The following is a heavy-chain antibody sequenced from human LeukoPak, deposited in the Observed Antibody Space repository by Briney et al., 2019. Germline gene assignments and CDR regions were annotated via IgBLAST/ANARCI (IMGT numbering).Heavy chain of an antibody. D-gene: IGHD3-22*01. J-gene: IGHJ3*02. CDR1: GGSNSSYY. V-gene: IGHV4-59*01. CDR3: ARAGYYYDSSGYYYKVSKAGDAFDI. Sequence: SETLSLTCTVSGGSNSSYYWSWIRQPPGKGLEWIGYIYYSGSTNYNPSLKSRVTISVDTSKNQFSLKLSSVTAADTAVYYCARAGYYYDSSGYYYKVSKAGDAFDIWGQGTMVTVSS. CDR2: IYYSGST.